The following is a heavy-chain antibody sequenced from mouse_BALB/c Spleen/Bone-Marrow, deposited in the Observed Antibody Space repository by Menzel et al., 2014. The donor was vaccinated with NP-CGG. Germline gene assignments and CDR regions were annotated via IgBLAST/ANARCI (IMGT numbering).Heavy chain of an antibody. CDR1: GFTFSDYY. CDR3: ARAPSMILGYFDV. Sequence: DVMLVESGGGLVKPGGYLKLSCAASGFTFSDYYMYWVRQTPEKRLEWVATISGGGSYTYYPDSVKGRFTISRDNAKNNLYLQMSSLKSEDTAMYYCARAPSMILGYFDVWGAGTTVTVSS. J-gene: IGHJ1*01. V-gene: IGHV5-4*02. CDR2: ISGGGSYT. D-gene: IGHD2-3*01.